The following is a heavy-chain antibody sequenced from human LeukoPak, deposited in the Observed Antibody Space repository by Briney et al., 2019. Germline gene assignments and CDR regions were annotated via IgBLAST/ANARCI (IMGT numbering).Heavy chain of an antibody. Sequence: PGGYLSRSGAASGFTFSSNSMNWVRQAQGKGLEGGSYISSSSSTIYYEDPVKVRFTISRANAKNSLYLQMNSLRAEDTAVYYCARDAHLLTYYYDSSGSDVWGKGTTVTVSS. CDR1: GFTFSSNS. J-gene: IGHJ6*04. V-gene: IGHV3-48*01. CDR2: ISSSSSTI. D-gene: IGHD3-22*01. CDR3: ARDAHLLTYYYDSSGSDV.